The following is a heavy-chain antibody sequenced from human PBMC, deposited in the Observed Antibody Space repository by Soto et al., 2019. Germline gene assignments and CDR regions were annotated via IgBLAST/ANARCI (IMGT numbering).Heavy chain of an antibody. CDR2: TYYRSQWNN. Sequence: SQTLSLTCAISGDSVSRNSAAWNCIRHSPSRGLQWLGRTYYRSQWNNDYSVSVKSRITINPDTSKNQFSLQLNSVTPEDTAVYYCARGHAGTMDVWGQGTTVTVSS. CDR1: GDSVSRNSAA. V-gene: IGHV6-1*01. J-gene: IGHJ6*02. CDR3: ARGHAGTMDV. D-gene: IGHD1-1*01.